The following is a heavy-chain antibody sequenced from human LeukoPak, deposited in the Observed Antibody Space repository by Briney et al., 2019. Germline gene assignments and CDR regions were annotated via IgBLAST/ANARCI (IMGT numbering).Heavy chain of an antibody. CDR2: IYYSGST. CDR3: LSTAGAFDI. J-gene: IGHJ3*02. CDR1: GGSISSSSYY. D-gene: IGHD5-18*01. V-gene: IGHV4-39*07. Sequence: SETLSLTCTVSGGSISSSSYYWGWIRQPPGKGLEWIGSIYYSGSTYYNPSLKSRVTISVDTSKNQSSLKLSSVTAADTAVYYCLSTAGAFDIWGQGTMVTVSS.